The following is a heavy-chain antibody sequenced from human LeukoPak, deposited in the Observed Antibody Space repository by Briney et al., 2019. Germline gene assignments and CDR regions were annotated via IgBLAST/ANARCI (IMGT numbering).Heavy chain of an antibody. CDR3: AKDHDSYFDY. CDR1: GFTFSSYG. V-gene: IGHV3-30*18. J-gene: IGHJ4*02. Sequence: GGSLRLSCAASGFTFSSYGMHWVRQAPGKGLEWVAVISYDGSNKYYADSVKGRFTISRDNSKNTLYLQMNSLRAEDTAVYYCAKDHDSYFDYWGQGTLVTVSS. CDR2: ISYDGSNK. D-gene: IGHD3-3*01.